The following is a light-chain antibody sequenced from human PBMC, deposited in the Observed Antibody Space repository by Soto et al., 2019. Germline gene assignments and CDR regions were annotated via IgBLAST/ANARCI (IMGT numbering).Light chain of an antibody. CDR3: QPYNNWPLT. CDR1: QSVTTN. CDR2: DTS. V-gene: IGKV3-15*01. J-gene: IGKJ4*01. Sequence: EIVLTQSPGTLSLSPGERATLSCRASQSVTTNYLAWYQHKPGQTPRLLIYDTSTRATGVPARFSGSRSGPEFTLTINSLQSEDFAIYYCQPYNNWPLTFGGGTKVESK.